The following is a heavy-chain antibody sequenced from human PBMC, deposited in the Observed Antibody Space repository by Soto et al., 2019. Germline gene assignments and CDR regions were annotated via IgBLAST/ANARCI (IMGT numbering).Heavy chain of an antibody. V-gene: IGHV3-30-3*01. Sequence: QVQLVESGGGVVQPGRSLRLSCAASGFTFSSYAMHWVRQAPGKGLEWVAVISYDGSNKYYADSVKGRFTISRDNSKNTLYLQMNSLRAEDTAVYYCAREYNAQLAFDYWGQGTLVTVSS. CDR3: AREYNAQLAFDY. CDR1: GFTFSSYA. D-gene: IGHD6-13*01. CDR2: ISYDGSNK. J-gene: IGHJ4*02.